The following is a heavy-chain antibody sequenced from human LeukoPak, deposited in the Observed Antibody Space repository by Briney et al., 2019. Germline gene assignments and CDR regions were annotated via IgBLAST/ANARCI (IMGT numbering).Heavy chain of an antibody. D-gene: IGHD1-1*01. V-gene: IGHV4-34*01. Sequence: SETLSLTCAVYGGSFSGYYWSWIRQPPGKGLEWIGEINHSGSTNYNPSLKSRVTISVDTSKNQFSLKLSSVTAADTAVYYCARLETGTTRAFDYWGQGTLVTVSS. CDR1: GGSFSGYY. J-gene: IGHJ4*02. CDR2: INHSGST. CDR3: ARLETGTTRAFDY.